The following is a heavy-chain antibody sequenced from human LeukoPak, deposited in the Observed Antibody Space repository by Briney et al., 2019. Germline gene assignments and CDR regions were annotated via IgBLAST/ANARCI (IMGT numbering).Heavy chain of an antibody. D-gene: IGHD6-19*01. J-gene: IGHJ4*02. V-gene: IGHV1-18*03. Sequence: ASVKFSCKASGYTFTSYGVTWLRQAPGQGLEWMGWISAYNGNTNYAQKLQGRVTMTTDTSTSTAYMELRSLRSDDIAVYYCARESSPVAGYYFDYWGQGTLVTVSS. CDR3: ARESSPVAGYYFDY. CDR1: GYTFTSYG. CDR2: ISAYNGNT.